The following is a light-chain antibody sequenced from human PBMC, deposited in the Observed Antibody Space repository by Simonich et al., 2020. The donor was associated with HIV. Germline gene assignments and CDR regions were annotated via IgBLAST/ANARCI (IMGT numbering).Light chain of an antibody. CDR2: VNS. V-gene: IGLV1-40*01. CDR1: SSNIRADYD. Sequence: QSVLTQPPSVSGAPGQRVTISCTWSSSNIRADYDVHWYPQLPGTAPKLLSYVNSNRPSGVPDRFSDSKSGTSASLAITGLQAEDEADYYCQSYDYSLSGWVFGGGTKLTVL. J-gene: IGLJ3*02. CDR3: QSYDYSLSGWV.